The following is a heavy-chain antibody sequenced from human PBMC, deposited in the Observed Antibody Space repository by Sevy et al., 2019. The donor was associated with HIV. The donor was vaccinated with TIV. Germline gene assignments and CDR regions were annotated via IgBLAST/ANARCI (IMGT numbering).Heavy chain of an antibody. CDR1: GKSLTAFS. CDR3: ATTKDYYETSGSPFDY. J-gene: IGHJ4*02. CDR2: FDPEDGET. V-gene: IGHV1-24*01. D-gene: IGHD3-22*01. Sequence: ASVKVSCKVSGKSLTAFSMHWVRQAPGKGLEWMGSFDPEDGETIYAQKLQGRLTMTEDTSTDTAYMELSRLRSEDTAVYYCATTKDYYETSGSPFDYWVQGTLVTVSS.